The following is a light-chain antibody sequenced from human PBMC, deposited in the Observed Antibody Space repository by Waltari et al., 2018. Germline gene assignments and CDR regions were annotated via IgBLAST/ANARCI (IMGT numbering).Light chain of an antibody. CDR2: ETS. CDR1: QGLVFSNGNNY. CDR3: MQALQAPYT. Sequence: EIVVTQSPLSLPVTPGEPAPIPCRPSQGLVFSNGNNYLDWYLQKPGQSPQLLIYETSNRASGVPDRFSGSGSGTDFTLKISRVETEDVGIYYCMQALQAPYTFGQGTKLEIK. J-gene: IGKJ2*01. V-gene: IGKV2-28*01.